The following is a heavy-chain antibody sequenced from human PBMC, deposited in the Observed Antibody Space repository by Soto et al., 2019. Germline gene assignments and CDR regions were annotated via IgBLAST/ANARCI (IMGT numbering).Heavy chain of an antibody. CDR1: GAAISRDNYY. D-gene: IGHD2-2*01. CDR3: ARHCTSSSCYRKGLDV. J-gene: IGHJ6*02. CDR2: IYYTGTT. Sequence: QVQLQESGPGLVKPSETLSLTCTVSGAAISRDNYYWSWIRQHPGQGLEWIGYIYYTGTTYYNPSLRSPVTISVDPSKNQFSLKVIAVTAADTAVYFCARHCTSSSCYRKGLDVWAPGTTVTVSS. V-gene: IGHV4-30-4*08.